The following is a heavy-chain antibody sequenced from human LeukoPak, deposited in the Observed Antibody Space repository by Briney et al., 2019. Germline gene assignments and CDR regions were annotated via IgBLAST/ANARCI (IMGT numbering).Heavy chain of an antibody. CDR1: GYTFTSYG. V-gene: IGHV1-18*01. CDR3: ATLVPHYSGSYDWFDP. CDR2: ISAYNGNT. D-gene: IGHD1-26*01. Sequence: ASVKVSCKASGYTFTSYGISWVRQAPGQGLEWMGWISAYNGNTNYAQKLQGRVTMTEDTSTDTAYMELSSLRSEDTAVYYCATLVPHYSGSYDWFDPWGQGTLVTVSS. J-gene: IGHJ5*02.